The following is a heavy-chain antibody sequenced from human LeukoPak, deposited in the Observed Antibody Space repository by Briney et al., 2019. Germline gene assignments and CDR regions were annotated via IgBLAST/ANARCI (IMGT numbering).Heavy chain of an antibody. CDR3: TTESSSDWYDY. Sequence: GGSLRLSCAASGFTFSNAWMSWVRQAPGKGLEWVGRIKSKTDGGTTEYGAPVKGRFTISRDDSKNTLYVQMNSLKTEDTAVYYCTTESSSDWYDYWGQGTLVTVSS. CDR2: IKSKTDGGTT. D-gene: IGHD6-19*01. CDR1: GFTFSNAW. J-gene: IGHJ4*02. V-gene: IGHV3-15*01.